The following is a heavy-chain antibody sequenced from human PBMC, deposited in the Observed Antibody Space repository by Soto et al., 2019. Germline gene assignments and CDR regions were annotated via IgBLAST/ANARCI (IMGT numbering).Heavy chain of an antibody. D-gene: IGHD2-2*01. Sequence: QVQLVNSGGGVVQPGRSLRLSCAASGFTFSRYTIHWVRQAPGKRLEWVAAISSDGSNKYYADSVKGRFTISRDNSQNTRYLQMNSLRPEDTAVYYCAREGFCSGTTCYENYFDYWGQGTLVTVSS. CDR2: ISSDGSNK. CDR1: GFTFSRYT. J-gene: IGHJ4*02. V-gene: IGHV3-30-3*01. CDR3: AREGFCSGTTCYENYFDY.